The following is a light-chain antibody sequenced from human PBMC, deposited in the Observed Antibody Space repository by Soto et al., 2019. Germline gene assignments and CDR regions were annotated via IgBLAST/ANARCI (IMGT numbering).Light chain of an antibody. CDR3: QQRSNWPT. V-gene: IGKV3-11*01. J-gene: IGKJ2*01. Sequence: EIVLTQSPATLSLSPGERATLSCRASQSVSTYLAWYQQKPGQAPRLLIYDASNRATGIPARFSGSGSGTDCSRTISSREPEDCAVYYCQQRSNWPTFGQGTKREIK. CDR1: QSVSTY. CDR2: DAS.